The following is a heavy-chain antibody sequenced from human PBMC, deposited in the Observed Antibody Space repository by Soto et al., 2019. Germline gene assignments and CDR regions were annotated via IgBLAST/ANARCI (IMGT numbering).Heavy chain of an antibody. CDR3: ARRPRPDFYYIDL. Sequence: EVQLAESGGGLAQPGGSLRLSCAASGFTLSGYAMDWVRQAPGKGLEYVSGISSNGVGTYYANSVQGRFTISRDNSKNTVYLQMGSLRPEDMAVYYCARRPRPDFYYIDLWGQGTTVTVSS. J-gene: IGHJ6*03. V-gene: IGHV3-64*01. CDR1: GFTLSGYA. D-gene: IGHD6-6*01. CDR2: ISSNGVGT.